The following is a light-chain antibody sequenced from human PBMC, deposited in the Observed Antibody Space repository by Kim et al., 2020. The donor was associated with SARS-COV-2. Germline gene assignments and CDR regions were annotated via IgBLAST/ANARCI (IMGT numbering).Light chain of an antibody. CDR1: SSDVGGYNY. J-gene: IGLJ2*01. CDR2: DVS. V-gene: IGLV2-14*03. CDR3: SSYTSSTYVV. Sequence: QSALTQPASVSGSPGQSITISCTGTSSDVGGYNYVSWYQQHPGKAPKLIIYDVSNRPSGISNRFSGSKSGNTASLTISGLQAEDETDYYCSSYTSSTYVVFGGGTQLTVL.